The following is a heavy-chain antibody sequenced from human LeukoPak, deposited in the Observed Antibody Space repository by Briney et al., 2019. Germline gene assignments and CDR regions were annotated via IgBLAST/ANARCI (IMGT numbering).Heavy chain of an antibody. Sequence: PSGTLSLTCTVSGASLSNTDFYWGWIRQPPGKGLQWIGNIYYSGSTYYNPSLSSRVTMSVDTSKNRFSLKMTSVTAADTAVYYCARLTKGRYFDYIFDYWGQGTLFTVST. CDR1: GASLSNTDFY. D-gene: IGHD3-9*01. J-gene: IGHJ4*02. CDR3: ARLTKGRYFDYIFDY. CDR2: IYYSGST. V-gene: IGHV4-39*01.